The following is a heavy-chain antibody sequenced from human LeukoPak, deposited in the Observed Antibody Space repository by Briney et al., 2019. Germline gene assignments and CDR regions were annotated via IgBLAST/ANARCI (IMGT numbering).Heavy chain of an antibody. J-gene: IGHJ4*02. CDR2: ISYDGSNK. CDR3: ARDGTALDY. Sequence: GRSLGLSCAASGFTFSSYAMHWVRQAPGKGLEWVAVISYDGSNKYYADSVKGRFTISRDNSKNTLYLQMNSLRAEDTAVYYCARDGTALDYWGQGTLVTVSS. V-gene: IGHV3-30-3*01. CDR1: GFTFSSYA. D-gene: IGHD1-1*01.